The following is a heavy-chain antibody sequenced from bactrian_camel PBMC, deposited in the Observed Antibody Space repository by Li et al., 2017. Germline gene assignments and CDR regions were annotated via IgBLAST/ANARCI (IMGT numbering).Heavy chain of an antibody. D-gene: IGHD6*01. CDR3: AAVRYGGTWYPLCRARSADFGY. CDR2: ISMSGDFK. CDR1: GFNFTRSA. Sequence: ASGGGLVQPGGSLRLSCAASGFNFTRSAMNWVRQAPGKGLDWVPSISMSGDFKDYSDSVKGRFTITRDNAKDMLYLQLNSLKTEDTAMYYCAAVRYGGTWYPLCRARSADFGYWGQGTQVTVS. V-gene: IGHV3S40*01. J-gene: IGHJ6*01.